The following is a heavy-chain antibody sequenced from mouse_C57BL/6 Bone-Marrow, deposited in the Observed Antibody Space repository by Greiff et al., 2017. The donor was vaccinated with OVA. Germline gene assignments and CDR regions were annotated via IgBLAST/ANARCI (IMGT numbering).Heavy chain of an antibody. Sequence: VQLQQSGPELVKPGASVKISCKASGYTFTDYYMNWVKQSHGKSLEWIGDINPNNGGTSYNQKFKGKATLTVDKSSSTAYMELRSLTSEDSAVYYCGGYYYCSRSYYAMDYWGQGTSVTVSS. D-gene: IGHD1-1*01. CDR3: GGYYYCSRSYYAMDY. CDR2: INPNNGGT. CDR1: GYTFTDYY. J-gene: IGHJ4*01. V-gene: IGHV1-26*01.